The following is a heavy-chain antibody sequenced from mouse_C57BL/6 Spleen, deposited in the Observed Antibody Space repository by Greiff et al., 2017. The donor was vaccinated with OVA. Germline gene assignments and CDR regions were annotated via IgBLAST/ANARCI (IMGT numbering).Heavy chain of an antibody. D-gene: IGHD4-1*01. J-gene: IGHJ4*01. CDR1: GFTFSSYG. Sequence: EVQLVESGGDLVKPGGSLKLSCAASGFTFSSYGMSWVRQTPDKRLEWVATISSGGSYTYYPDSVKGLFTISRDNAKNALYLQMSSLKSEDTAMYDCARLLTGTNYAMDYWGQGTSVTVSS. CDR3: ARLLTGTNYAMDY. CDR2: ISSGGSYT. V-gene: IGHV5-6*01.